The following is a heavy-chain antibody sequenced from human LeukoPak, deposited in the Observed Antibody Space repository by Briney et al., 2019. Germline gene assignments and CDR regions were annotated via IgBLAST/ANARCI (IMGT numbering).Heavy chain of an antibody. Sequence: PSETLSLTCAVYGGSISSYYWSWIRQPPGKGLEWIGYIYYSGSTNYNPSLKSRVTISVDTSKNQFSLKLSSVTAADTAVYYCARGIAAADDAFDIWGQGTMVTVSS. CDR1: GGSISSYY. D-gene: IGHD6-13*01. CDR3: ARGIAAADDAFDI. J-gene: IGHJ3*02. CDR2: IYYSGST. V-gene: IGHV4-59*08.